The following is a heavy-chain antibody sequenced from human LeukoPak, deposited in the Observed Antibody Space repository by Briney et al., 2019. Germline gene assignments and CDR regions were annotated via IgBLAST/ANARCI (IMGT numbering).Heavy chain of an antibody. CDR1: GYTFTNYG. V-gene: IGHV1-2*06. D-gene: IGHD3-22*01. Sequence: GASVKVSCKASGYTFTNYGISWVRQAPGQGLEWMGRINPNSGGTNYAQKFQGRVTMTRDTSISTAYMELSRLRSDDTAVYYCARLTYYYDSSGYPNWFDPWGQGTLVTVSS. CDR2: INPNSGGT. CDR3: ARLTYYYDSSGYPNWFDP. J-gene: IGHJ5*02.